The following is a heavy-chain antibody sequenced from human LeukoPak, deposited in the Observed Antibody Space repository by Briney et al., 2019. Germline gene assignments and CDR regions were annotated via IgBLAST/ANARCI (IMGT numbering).Heavy chain of an antibody. V-gene: IGHV1-18*01. CDR1: GYTFTSYG. Sequence: ASVKVSCKASGYTFTSYGISWVRQAPGQGLERMGWISAYNGNTNYAQKLQGRVTMTTDTSTSTAYMELRSLRSDDTAVYYCARDRRIAVAGTIMSYWGQGTLVTVSS. J-gene: IGHJ4*02. D-gene: IGHD6-19*01. CDR2: ISAYNGNT. CDR3: ARDRRIAVAGTIMSY.